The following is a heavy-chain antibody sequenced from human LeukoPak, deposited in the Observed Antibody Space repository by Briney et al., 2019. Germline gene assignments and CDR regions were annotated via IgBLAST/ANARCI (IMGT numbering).Heavy chain of an antibody. J-gene: IGHJ6*02. CDR3: ARGWSGPLPDV. D-gene: IGHD3-3*01. V-gene: IGHV3-66*01. CDR1: GFIFRDYG. Sequence: GGSLRLSCTASGFIFRDYGMSWVRQAPGKGLEWVSVIYTGGSTYYADSVKGRFTISRDNSKNTLYLHMNSLRVEDTAVYYCARGWSGPLPDVWGQGTTVTVSS. CDR2: IYTGGST.